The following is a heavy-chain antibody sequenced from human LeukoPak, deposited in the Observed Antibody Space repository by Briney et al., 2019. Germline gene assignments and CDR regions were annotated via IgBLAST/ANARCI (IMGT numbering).Heavy chain of an antibody. J-gene: IGHJ4*02. CDR1: GGSFSGYY. D-gene: IGHD4-17*01. V-gene: IGHV4-34*01. CDR2: INHSGST. Sequence: SETLSLTCAVYGGSFSGYYWSWIRQPPGKGLEWIGEINHSGSTNYNPSLKSRVTISVDTSKNQFSLKLSSVTAADTAVYYCARSTVVTPGDYWGQGTLVTVSS. CDR3: ARSTVVTPGDY.